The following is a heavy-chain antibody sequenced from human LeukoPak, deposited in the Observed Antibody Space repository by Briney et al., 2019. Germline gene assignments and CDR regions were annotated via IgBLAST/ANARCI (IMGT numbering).Heavy chain of an antibody. J-gene: IGHJ6*04. V-gene: IGHV5-10-1*01. CDR1: GYSLTSYW. CDR2: IDPSDSYT. Sequence: GESLKISCKGSGYSLTSYWISWVRQMSGKGLEWMVRIDPSDSYTNYSPSFQGHVTISADKSISTAYLQWSGLKASDTAMYYCARQVEDIVVVVAATPHYGMDVWGKGTTVTVSS. D-gene: IGHD2-15*01. CDR3: ARQVEDIVVVVAATPHYGMDV.